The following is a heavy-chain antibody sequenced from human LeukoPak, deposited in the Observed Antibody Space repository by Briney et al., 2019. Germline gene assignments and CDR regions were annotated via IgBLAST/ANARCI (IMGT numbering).Heavy chain of an antibody. V-gene: IGHV4-59*11. CDR2: IYYSGST. CDR3: ARYSSSWYWFDP. D-gene: IGHD6-13*01. J-gene: IGHJ5*02. CDR1: GGSISSHY. Sequence: PSETLSLTCTVSGGSISSHYWSWIRQPPGKGLEWIGYIYYSGSTNYNPSLKSRVTLSVDTSKNQFSLKLSSVTAADTAVYYCARYSSSWYWFDPWGQGTLVTVSS.